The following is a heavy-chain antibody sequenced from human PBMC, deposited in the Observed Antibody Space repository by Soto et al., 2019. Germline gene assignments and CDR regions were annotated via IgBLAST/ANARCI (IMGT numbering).Heavy chain of an antibody. Sequence: GVLRLSCAASGFTFSDYYMSWIRQAPGKGLEWVSYISSSSSYTNYADSVKGRFTISRDNAKNSLYLQMNSLRAEDTAVYYCARRQEGITMVRGVIINSSWFDPWGQGTLVTVSS. J-gene: IGHJ5*02. V-gene: IGHV3-11*03. CDR2: ISSSSSYT. CDR1: GFTFSDYY. CDR3: ARRQEGITMVRGVIINSSWFDP. D-gene: IGHD3-10*01.